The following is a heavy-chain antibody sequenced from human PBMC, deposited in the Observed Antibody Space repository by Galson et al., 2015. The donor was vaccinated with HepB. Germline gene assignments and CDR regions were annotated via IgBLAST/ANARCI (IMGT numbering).Heavy chain of an antibody. CDR3: TRQAMPYGDYAYYYYGMDV. V-gene: IGHV3-74*01. J-gene: IGHJ6*02. CDR2: INSDGGTT. Sequence: SLRLSCAASRFTFSRYWMHWVRQAPGKGLVWVSRINSDGGTTSYADSVKGRFTISRDNAKNTLYLQMNSLKTEDTAVYYCTRQAMPYGDYAYYYYGMDVWGQGTTVTVSS. D-gene: IGHD4-17*01. CDR1: RFTFSRYW.